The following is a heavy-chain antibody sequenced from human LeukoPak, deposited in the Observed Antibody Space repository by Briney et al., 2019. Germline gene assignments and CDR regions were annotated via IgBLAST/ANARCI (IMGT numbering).Heavy chain of an antibody. Sequence: SETLSLTCTVSDDSFSSHYWTWIRQPPGKGLEWIGYISYIGNTNYNASLKSRVSMSVDTSKNQFSLKLSSVTAADTAVFYCARENSGSYREFDYWGQGTLVTVSS. CDR2: ISYIGNT. J-gene: IGHJ4*02. CDR1: DDSFSSHY. V-gene: IGHV4-59*11. CDR3: ARENSGSYREFDY. D-gene: IGHD1-26*01.